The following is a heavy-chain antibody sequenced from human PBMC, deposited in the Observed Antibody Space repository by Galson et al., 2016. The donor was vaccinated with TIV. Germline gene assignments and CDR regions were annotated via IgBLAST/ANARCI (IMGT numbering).Heavy chain of an antibody. Sequence: SVKVSCKASGYTFIRYGISWVRQAPGQGLEWMGWISTFNDNTKYAQKFQGRVTMTTDTSTGTVSMELRSLRSDDTAVYYCARDRLDIVAVPPGIKLGFWGQGTLVTVSS. V-gene: IGHV1-18*01. CDR2: ISTFNDNT. CDR3: ARDRLDIVAVPPGIKLGF. D-gene: IGHD2-2*03. CDR1: GYTFIRYG. J-gene: IGHJ4*02.